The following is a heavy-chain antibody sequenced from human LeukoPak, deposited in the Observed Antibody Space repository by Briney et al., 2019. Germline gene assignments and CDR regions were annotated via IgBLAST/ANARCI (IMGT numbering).Heavy chain of an antibody. J-gene: IGHJ4*02. CDR1: GGSISSSSYY. CDR2: IYYSGST. Sequence: SETLSLTCTVSGGSISSSSYYWGWIRQPPGKGLEWIGSIYYSGSTYYNPSLKSRVTISVDTSKNQFSLKLSSVTAADTAVYYCARFPKGYFDYWGQGTLVIVSS. V-gene: IGHV4-39*07. CDR3: ARFPKGYFDY.